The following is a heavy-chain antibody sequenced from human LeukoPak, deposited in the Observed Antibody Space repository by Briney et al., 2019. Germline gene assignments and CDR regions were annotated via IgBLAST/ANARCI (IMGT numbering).Heavy chain of an antibody. V-gene: IGHV1-69*04. Sequence: SVKVSCKASGGTFSSYAISWVRQAPGQGLEWMGRIIPILGIANYAQKFQGRVTITADKSTSTAYMELSSLRSEDTAVYYCARGHILTGLVPNSWGQGTLVTVSS. CDR1: GGTFSSYA. J-gene: IGHJ4*02. CDR3: ARGHILTGLVPNS. CDR2: IIPILGIA. D-gene: IGHD3-9*01.